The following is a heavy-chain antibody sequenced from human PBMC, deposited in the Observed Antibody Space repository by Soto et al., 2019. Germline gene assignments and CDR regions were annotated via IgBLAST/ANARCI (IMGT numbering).Heavy chain of an antibody. CDR3: ASSYGTSWYGDY. Sequence: QVQHVQSGAEVKKPGTSVKVSCKASGGTFNNYAITWVRQAPGQGLEWMGGIIPIIGTANYAQKFQGRITITADESTSTVYMELSSLRSEDTALYYCASSYGTSWYGDYWGQGTLVTVSS. V-gene: IGHV1-69*01. J-gene: IGHJ4*02. CDR2: IIPIIGTA. CDR1: GGTFNNYA. D-gene: IGHD6-13*01.